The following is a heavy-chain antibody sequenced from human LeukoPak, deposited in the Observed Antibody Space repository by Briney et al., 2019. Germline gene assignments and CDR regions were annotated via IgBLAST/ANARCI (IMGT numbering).Heavy chain of an antibody. CDR3: ARDLITGVVLYYFDY. Sequence: SVKVSCKASGGTFSSYAISWVRQAPGQGLEWMGGIIPIFGTANYAQKFQGRVTITTDESTSTAYMELSSLRSEDTAVYYCARDLITGVVLYYFDYWGQGTLVTVSS. J-gene: IGHJ4*02. V-gene: IGHV1-69*05. CDR2: IIPIFGTA. CDR1: GGTFSSYA. D-gene: IGHD3-3*01.